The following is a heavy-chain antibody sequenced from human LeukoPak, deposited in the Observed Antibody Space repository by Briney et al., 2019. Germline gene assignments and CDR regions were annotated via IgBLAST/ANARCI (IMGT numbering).Heavy chain of an antibody. V-gene: IGHV4-4*07. J-gene: IGHJ4*02. CDR1: GGSISSYY. D-gene: IGHD1-26*01. CDR2: IYTSGST. Sequence: SETLSLTCTVSGGSISSYYWSWIRQPAGKGQEWIGRIYTSGSTNYNPSLKSRVTMSVDTSKNQFSLKLSSVTAADTAVYYCARDKLQWEPFDYWGQGTLVTVSS. CDR3: ARDKLQWEPFDY.